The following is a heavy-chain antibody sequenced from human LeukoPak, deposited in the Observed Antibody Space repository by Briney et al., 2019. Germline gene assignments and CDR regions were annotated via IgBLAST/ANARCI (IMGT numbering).Heavy chain of an antibody. D-gene: IGHD3-22*01. Sequence: SETLSLTCTVSGGSISSYYWSWIRQPPGKGLDYIGYIDYSGSTNYNPSLKSRVTISVDTSKNQFSLKLSSVTAADTAVYYCARHHAVVTNNWFDPWGQGTLVTVSS. CDR3: ARHHAVVTNNWFDP. J-gene: IGHJ5*02. CDR2: IDYSGST. V-gene: IGHV4-59*08. CDR1: GGSISSYY.